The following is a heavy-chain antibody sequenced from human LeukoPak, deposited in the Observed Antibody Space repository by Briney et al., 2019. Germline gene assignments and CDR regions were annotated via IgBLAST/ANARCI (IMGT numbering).Heavy chain of an antibody. CDR2: ISSSSSYI. CDR3: TRDVSYYDSSGYYDNFDV. Sequence: PSETLSLTCAVYGGSFSGYYWSWIRQPPGKGLEWVSSISSSSSYIYYADSVKGRFTISRDNAKNSLYLQMNSLRAEDTAVYYCTRDVSYYDSSGYYDNFDVWGQGTMVTVSS. CDR1: GGSFSGYY. V-gene: IGHV3-21*01. D-gene: IGHD3-22*01. J-gene: IGHJ3*01.